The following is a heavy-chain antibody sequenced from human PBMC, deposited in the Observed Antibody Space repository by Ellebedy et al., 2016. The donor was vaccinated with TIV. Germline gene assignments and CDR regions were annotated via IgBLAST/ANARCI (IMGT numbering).Heavy chain of an antibody. V-gene: IGHV2-5*02. CDR2: IHWDDEK. D-gene: IGHD6-19*01. Sequence: SGPTLVKPTQTLTLTCTFSGFSLSTRLVGVGWIRQPPGKALEWLALIHWDDEKQYSPSLKSRLTITKDTSKNQVVLIMTNMDPVDTATYYCAHRQRMDVSGWHFDAWGQGTLVTVSS. J-gene: IGHJ4*02. CDR3: AHRQRMDVSGWHFDA. CDR1: GFSLSTRLVG.